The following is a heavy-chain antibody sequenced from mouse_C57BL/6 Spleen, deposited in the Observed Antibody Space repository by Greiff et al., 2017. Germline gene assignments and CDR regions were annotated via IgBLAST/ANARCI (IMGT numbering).Heavy chain of an antibody. V-gene: IGHV1-22*01. CDR1: GYTFTDYN. D-gene: IGHD1-1*01. CDR3: ARDGYYGSRGFAY. CDR2: INPNNGGT. Sequence: EVQLQQSGPELVKPGASVKMSCKASGYTFTDYNMHWVKQSHGKSLEWIGYINPNNGGTSYNQKFKGKATLTVNKSSSTAYMELRSLTSEDSAVYYCARDGYYGSRGFAYWGQGTLVTVSA. J-gene: IGHJ3*01.